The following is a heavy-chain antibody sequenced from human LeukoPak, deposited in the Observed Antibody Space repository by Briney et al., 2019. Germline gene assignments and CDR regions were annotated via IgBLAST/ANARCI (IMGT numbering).Heavy chain of an antibody. CDR2: ISYDGSNK. CDR3: ARDLVSRVQGHYYGMDV. Sequence: GGSLRLSCAASGFTFSSYAMHWVRQAPGKGLEWVAVISYDGSNKYYADSVKGRFTISRDNSKNTLYLQMNSLRAEDTAVYYCARDLVSRVQGHYYGMDVWGQGTTVTVSS. D-gene: IGHD2-2*01. V-gene: IGHV3-30-3*01. CDR1: GFTFSSYA. J-gene: IGHJ6*02.